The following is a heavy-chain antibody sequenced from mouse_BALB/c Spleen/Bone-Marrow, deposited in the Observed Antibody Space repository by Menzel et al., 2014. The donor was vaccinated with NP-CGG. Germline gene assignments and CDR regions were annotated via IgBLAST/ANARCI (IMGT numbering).Heavy chain of an antibody. Sequence: DVKLVESGGGLVKSGGSLKLSCAASGFSFNSYGMSWVRQTPEKRLEWVATISGGRSYTFYPDSVKGRFTISRDNAKNNLYLQLSSLRSEDTALYYCARHAYYDQTEVSFVYWGQGTLVTVSA. J-gene: IGHJ3*01. V-gene: IGHV5-9-2*01. CDR2: ISGGRSYT. D-gene: IGHD2-4*01. CDR1: GFSFNSYG. CDR3: ARHAYYDQTEVSFVY.